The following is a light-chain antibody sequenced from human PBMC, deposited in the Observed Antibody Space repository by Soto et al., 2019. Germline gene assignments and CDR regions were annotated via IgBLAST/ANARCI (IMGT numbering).Light chain of an antibody. V-gene: IGLV2-14*01. Sequence: QSALTQPASVSGSPGQSITISCTGTSSDVGGYNYVSWYQCRPGKAPKLLVFEVSKRPSGASTRFSGSKSGNTASLTISGLQAEDEADYYCSSYTSTATLVIFGGGTQLTVL. CDR3: SSYTSTATLVI. CDR2: EVS. CDR1: SSDVGGYNY. J-gene: IGLJ2*01.